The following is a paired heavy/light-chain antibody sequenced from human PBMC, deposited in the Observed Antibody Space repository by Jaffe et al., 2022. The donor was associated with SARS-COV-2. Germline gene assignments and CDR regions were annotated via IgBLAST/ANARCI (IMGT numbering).Heavy chain of an antibody. CDR3: ARNRGFNSYDT. J-gene: IGHJ5*02. CDR1: GFSFTAYW. Sequence: VQLVESGGGLVHPGGSLRVSCAASGFSFTAYWMDWLRQAPGKGLEWVAIINIDGSAKAYADSVNGRFTISRDNTENSLYLQMTGLRPDDTAIYYCARNRGFNSYDTWGLGTLVTVSS. CDR2: INIDGSAK. V-gene: IGHV3-7*01. D-gene: IGHD5-12*01.
Light chain of an antibody. CDR2: EVR. V-gene: IGLV2-14*01. Sequence: QSALTQPASVSGSPGQSITIPCTGTFSDVGAHNYVSWYQQHPGKAPKLIIYEVRSRPSGVSNRFSGSKSGTTASLTISGLQPEDEADYYCNSYGYTGLFGGGTKVTV. J-gene: IGLJ2*01. CDR1: FSDVGAHNY. CDR3: NSYGYTGL.